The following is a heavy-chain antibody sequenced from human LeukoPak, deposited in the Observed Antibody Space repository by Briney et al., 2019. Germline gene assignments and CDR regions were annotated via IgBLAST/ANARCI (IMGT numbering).Heavy chain of an antibody. CDR2: ISYDGSNK. CDR3: AKDYEKGAFDI. V-gene: IGHV3-30*18. D-gene: IGHD3-16*01. J-gene: IGHJ3*02. Sequence: GGSLRLSCAASGFTFSSYGMHWVRQAPGKGLEWVAVISYDGSNKYYADSVKGRFTISRDNSKNTLYLQMNSLRAEDTAVYYCAKDYEKGAFDIWDQGTMVTVSS. CDR1: GFTFSSYG.